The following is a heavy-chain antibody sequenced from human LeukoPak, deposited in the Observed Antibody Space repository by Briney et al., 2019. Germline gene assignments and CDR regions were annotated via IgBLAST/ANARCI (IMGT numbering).Heavy chain of an antibody. Sequence: SETLSLTCTVSGGSINSYYWSWIRQPPGKGLEWIGYIHYSGSTNYNPSLKSRVTISVDTSKNQFSLKLSSVTAADTAVYYCARGTGFPLDYWGQGTLVTVSS. D-gene: IGHD3-10*01. V-gene: IGHV4-59*01. CDR1: GGSINSYY. J-gene: IGHJ4*02. CDR2: IHYSGST. CDR3: ARGTGFPLDY.